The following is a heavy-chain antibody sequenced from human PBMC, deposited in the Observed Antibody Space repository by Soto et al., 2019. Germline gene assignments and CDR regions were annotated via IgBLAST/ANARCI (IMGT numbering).Heavy chain of an antibody. CDR2: LWYDGSIE. D-gene: IGHD3-10*01. Sequence: QVQLVESGGGVVQPGRSLRLSCATSGFTFSGYALHWVRQAPGKGLEWVAILWYDGSIEYYADSVKGRFTISRDSSKTALYLQMNSLRGDDTAVYYCARDSGRGYFDYWGQGTLVTVSS. V-gene: IGHV3-33*01. CDR3: ARDSGRGYFDY. J-gene: IGHJ4*02. CDR1: GFTFSGYA.